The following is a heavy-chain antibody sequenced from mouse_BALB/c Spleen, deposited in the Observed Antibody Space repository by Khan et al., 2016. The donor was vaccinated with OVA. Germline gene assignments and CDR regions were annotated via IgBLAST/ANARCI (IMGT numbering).Heavy chain of an antibody. CDR2: INPSNGRT. CDR3: ARSTMITTEFAY. J-gene: IGHJ3*01. Sequence: VQLQESGAELVKPGASVKLSCKASGYTFTSCWMHWVKQRPGQGLEWIGEINPSNGRTNYNEKFKSKATLTVDKSSNTAYMQLSSLTSEDSAVXYCARSTMITTEFAYWGQGTLVTVSA. V-gene: IGHV1S81*02. CDR1: GYTFTSCW. D-gene: IGHD2-4*01.